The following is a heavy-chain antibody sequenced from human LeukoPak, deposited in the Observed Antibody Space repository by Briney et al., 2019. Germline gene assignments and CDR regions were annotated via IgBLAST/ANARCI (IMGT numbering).Heavy chain of an antibody. V-gene: IGHV4-38-2*01. J-gene: IGHJ4*02. CDR1: TYSVSSGYH. CDR3: ARVGDSYDYGGNRYFDY. CDR2: IYHSGNT. D-gene: IGHD4-23*01. Sequence: SETLSLTCAVSTYSVSSGYHWGWIRQPPGKGLEWIGSIYHSGNTYYNPSLKGRVTISVDTSKNQFSLKVSSVTAADTAVYYCARVGDSYDYGGNRYFDYWGQGTLVTVSS.